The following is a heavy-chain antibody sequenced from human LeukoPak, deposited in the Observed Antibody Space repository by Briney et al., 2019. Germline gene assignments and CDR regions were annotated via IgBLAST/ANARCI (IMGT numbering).Heavy chain of an antibody. D-gene: IGHD3-9*01. V-gene: IGHV3-23*01. J-gene: IGHJ4*02. CDR3: AKWGDYDVLTGYYVPDY. CDR1: GFTFSNYA. CDR2: ILGSGVTT. Sequence: GASLTLSCAASGFTFSNYAMSWVRQAPGKGLEWVSAILGSGVTTYYVDSVKGRFTASRDNSKSTLYLQMNTLRAEDTALYYCAKWGDYDVLTGYYVPDYWGPGTLVTVSS.